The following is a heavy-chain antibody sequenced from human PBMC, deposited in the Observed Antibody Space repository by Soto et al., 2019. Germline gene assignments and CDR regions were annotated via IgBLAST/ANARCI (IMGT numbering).Heavy chain of an antibody. D-gene: IGHD5-12*01. J-gene: IGHJ6*02. CDR1: GFTFSSYW. CDR2: INSDGSST. CDR3: ARDSPVATIRPYYYGMDV. V-gene: IGHV3-74*01. Sequence: VQLVESGGGLVQPGGSLRLSCAASGFTFSSYWMHWVRQAPGKGLVWVSRINSDGSSTSYADSVKGRFTISRDNAKNTLYLQMNSLRAEDTAVYYCARDSPVATIRPYYYGMDVWGQGTTVTVSS.